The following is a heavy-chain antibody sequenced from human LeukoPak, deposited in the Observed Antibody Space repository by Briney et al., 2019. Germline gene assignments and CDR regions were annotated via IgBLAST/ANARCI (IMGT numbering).Heavy chain of an antibody. D-gene: IGHD3-3*01. Sequence: GGSLRLSCAASGFTFSSYSMNWVRQAPGKGLEWVSSISSSSSYICYADSVKGQFTISRDNAKNSLYLQMNSLRAEDTAVYYCARLNCDFWSVYYTWGQGTLVTVSS. J-gene: IGHJ5*02. CDR2: ISSSSSYI. CDR3: ARLNCDFWSVYYT. CDR1: GFTFSSYS. V-gene: IGHV3-21*01.